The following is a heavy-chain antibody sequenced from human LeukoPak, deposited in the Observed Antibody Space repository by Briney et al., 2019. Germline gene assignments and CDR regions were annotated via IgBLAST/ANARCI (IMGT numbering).Heavy chain of an antibody. CDR1: GFTFSSYW. J-gene: IGHJ4*02. CDR3: VKDRVGTWEPIDY. V-gene: IGHV3-7*03. Sequence: GGSLRLSCAASGFTFSSYWMSWVRQAPGKGLEWVANIKQDGSEKYYVDSVKGRFTISRDNAKNSLYLQMNSLRVEDTAVYYCVKDRVGTWEPIDYWGQGTLVTVSS. CDR2: IKQDGSEK. D-gene: IGHD1-26*01.